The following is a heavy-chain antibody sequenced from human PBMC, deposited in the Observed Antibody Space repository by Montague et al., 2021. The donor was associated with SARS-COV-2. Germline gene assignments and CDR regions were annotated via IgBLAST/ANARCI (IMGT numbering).Heavy chain of an antibody. J-gene: IGHJ4*02. V-gene: IGHV3-21*01. D-gene: IGHD3-9*01. CDR2: ISSSSSYI. CDR3: ARDKYYDILTGYYNY. CDR1: GFTFSSYS. Sequence: SLRLSCPASGFTFSSYSMNWVRQAPGKGLEWVSSISSSSSYIYYADSVKGRFTISRDNAKNSLYLQMNSLRAEDTAVYYCARDKYYDILTGYYNYWGQGTLVTVSS.